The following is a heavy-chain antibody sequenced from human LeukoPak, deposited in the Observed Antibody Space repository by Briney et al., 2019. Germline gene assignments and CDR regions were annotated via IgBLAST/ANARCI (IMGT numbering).Heavy chain of an antibody. CDR1: GGTFSNYA. J-gene: IGHJ4*02. Sequence: ASVKVSCKASGGTFSNYAINWVRQAPGQGLEWMGRIIPVLGLSNYAQKFHGRVTITADKSTSTAYMELSSLRSEDTAIYFCARDGLRGFGRPGLLDFWGQGTLVTVSS. CDR3: ARDGLRGFGRPGLLDF. D-gene: IGHD4-23*01. CDR2: IIPVLGLS. V-gene: IGHV1-69*04.